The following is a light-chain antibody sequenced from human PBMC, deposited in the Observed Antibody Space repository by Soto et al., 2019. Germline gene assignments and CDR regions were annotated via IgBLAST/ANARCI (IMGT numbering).Light chain of an antibody. CDR1: QSRSTDY. Sequence: DIVLTQSPGTLSLSPGERATLSCWASQSRSTDYLAWYHQKPGQPPRLLIYGASSRATGIPDRFSGSGSGTDFHHTTIRLEPEDFSVYYCQQYGSSPSTFGQGTKLEIK. CDR2: GAS. J-gene: IGKJ2*01. V-gene: IGKV3-20*01. CDR3: QQYGSSPST.